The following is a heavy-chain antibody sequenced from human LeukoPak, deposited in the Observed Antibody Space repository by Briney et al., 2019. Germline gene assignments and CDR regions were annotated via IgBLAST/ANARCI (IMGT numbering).Heavy chain of an antibody. J-gene: IGHJ5*02. Sequence: SVKVSCKASGGTFSSYAISWVRQAPGQGLEWMGRIIPIFGIANYAQKFQGRVTITADKSTSTAYMELSSLRSEDTAVYYCARDISPSGLNGVRENWFDPRGQGTLVTVSS. D-gene: IGHD3-10*01. CDR2: IIPIFGIA. V-gene: IGHV1-69*04. CDR1: GGTFSSYA. CDR3: ARDISPSGLNGVRENWFDP.